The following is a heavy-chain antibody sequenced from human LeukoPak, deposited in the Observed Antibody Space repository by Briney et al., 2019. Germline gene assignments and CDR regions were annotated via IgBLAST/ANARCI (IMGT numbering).Heavy chain of an antibody. V-gene: IGHV3-48*03. D-gene: IGHD2-21*02. CDR2: ISSSSSTI. J-gene: IGHJ6*03. CDR1: GFTFSSYE. CDR3: ARGYCGGDCYSYYYYYMDV. Sequence: GGSLRLSCAASGFTFSSYEMNWVRQAPGKGLEWVSYISSSSSTIYYADSVKGRFTISRDNDKNSLYLQMNSLRAEDTAVYHCARGYCGGDCYSYYYYYMDVWGKGTTVTVSS.